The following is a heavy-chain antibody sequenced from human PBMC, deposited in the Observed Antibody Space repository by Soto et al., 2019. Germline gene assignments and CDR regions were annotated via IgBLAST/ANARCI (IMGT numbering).Heavy chain of an antibody. D-gene: IGHD3-16*02. Sequence: SETLSLTCAVSGGSISSGGYSWSWIRQPPGKGLEWIGYIYHSGSTYYNPSLKSRVTISVDRSKNQFSLKLSSVTAADTAVYYCASLRLGELSSDYYYYGMDVWGQGTTVTVS. V-gene: IGHV4-30-2*01. CDR1: GGSISSGGYS. CDR3: ASLRLGELSSDYYYYGMDV. J-gene: IGHJ6*02. CDR2: IYHSGST.